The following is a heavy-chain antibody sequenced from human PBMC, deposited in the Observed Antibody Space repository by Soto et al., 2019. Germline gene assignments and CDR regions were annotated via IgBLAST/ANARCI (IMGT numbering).Heavy chain of an antibody. CDR1: GFTFSDYY. J-gene: IGHJ4*02. Sequence: PGGSLRLSCAASGFTFSDYYVSWIRQAPGKGLEWVSYISSSGSTIYYADSVKGRFTISRDNAKNSLYLQMNSLRAEDTAVYYCARVGYSSSWFFDYWGQGTLVTVSS. V-gene: IGHV3-11*01. D-gene: IGHD6-13*01. CDR3: ARVGYSSSWFFDY. CDR2: ISSSGSTI.